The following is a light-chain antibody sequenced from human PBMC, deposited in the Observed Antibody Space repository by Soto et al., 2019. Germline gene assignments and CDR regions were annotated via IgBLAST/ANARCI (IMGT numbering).Light chain of an antibody. Sequence: DVQMTQSPSCLSASVGDRVAVTCQASQNINNYLNWYQQKPGRAPKTLIYDASNLEAGVPSRLRGSGSGTDFTFTISSLKPEDIATYYCQQYENISTFGQGTRLEIK. CDR3: QQYENIST. CDR2: DAS. V-gene: IGKV1-33*01. CDR1: QNINNY. J-gene: IGKJ5*01.